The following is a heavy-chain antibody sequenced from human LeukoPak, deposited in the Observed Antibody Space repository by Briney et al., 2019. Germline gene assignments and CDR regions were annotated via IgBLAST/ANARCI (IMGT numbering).Heavy chain of an antibody. CDR2: IYYSGST. Sequence: PSETLSLTCTVSGGSINSYYWSWLRQPPGKGLEWTGFIYYSGSTHYKSSLKSRVTISVDTSKNQFSLRLSSVTAADTAVYYCARHSVSSPHYFDCWGQGTLVTVSS. CDR1: GGSINSYY. CDR3: ARHSVSSPHYFDC. J-gene: IGHJ4*02. V-gene: IGHV4-59*08. D-gene: IGHD1-26*01.